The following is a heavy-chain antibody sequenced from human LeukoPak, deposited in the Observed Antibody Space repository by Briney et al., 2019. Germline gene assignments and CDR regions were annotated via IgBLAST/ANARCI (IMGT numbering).Heavy chain of an antibody. D-gene: IGHD1-26*01. Sequence: GGSLRLSCAASGFTFSSYGMHWVRQAPGKGLEWVAFIRYDGSNKYYADSVKGRFTISRDNSKNTLYLQMNSLRAEDTAVYYCAKGARNSGSYYFDYWGQGTLVTVSS. V-gene: IGHV3-30*02. CDR2: IRYDGSNK. J-gene: IGHJ4*02. CDR1: GFTFSSYG. CDR3: AKGARNSGSYYFDY.